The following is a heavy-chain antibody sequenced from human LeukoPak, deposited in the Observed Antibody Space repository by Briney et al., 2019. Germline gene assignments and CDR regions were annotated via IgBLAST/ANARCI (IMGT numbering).Heavy chain of an antibody. D-gene: IGHD3-22*01. CDR1: GFTFSSYS. CDR3: AREAYYYDSSGYVHDAFDI. J-gene: IGHJ3*02. CDR2: ISSRSSYI. V-gene: IGHV3-21*01. Sequence: GGSLRLSCAASGFTFSSYSMNWVRQAPGKGVEWVSSISSRSSYIYHADSVKGRFTISRDNAKNSLYLQMNSLRAEDTAVYYCAREAYYYDSSGYVHDAFDIWGQGTVVTVSS.